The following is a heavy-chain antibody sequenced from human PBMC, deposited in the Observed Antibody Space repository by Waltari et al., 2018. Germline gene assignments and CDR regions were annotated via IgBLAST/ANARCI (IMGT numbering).Heavy chain of an antibody. CDR3: AKDINDMLTGYYSPLGDAFDI. Sequence: EVQLVESGGGLVQPGRSLRLSCAASVFTFDDYAMHWVRQAPGTGLEWVSGMSWNSGSIGYADSVKGRVTISRDNAKNSLYLQMNGLRAEETALYYCAKDINDMLTGYYSPLGDAFDIWGQGTMVTVSS. CDR2: MSWNSGSI. V-gene: IGHV3-9*01. D-gene: IGHD3-9*01. J-gene: IGHJ3*02. CDR1: VFTFDDYA.